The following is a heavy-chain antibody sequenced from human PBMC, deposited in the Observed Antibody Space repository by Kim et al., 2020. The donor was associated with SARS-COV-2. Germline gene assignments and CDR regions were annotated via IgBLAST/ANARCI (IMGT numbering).Heavy chain of an antibody. D-gene: IGHD3-10*01. V-gene: IGHV1-69*13. Sequence: SVKVSCKASGGTFSSYAISWVRQAPGQGLEWMGGIIPIFGTANYAQKFQGRVTITADESTSTAYMELSSLRSEDTAVYYCARGSNPRVWFEAADYWGQGTLVTVSS. CDR2: IIPIFGTA. CDR1: GGTFSSYA. J-gene: IGHJ4*02. CDR3: ARGSNPRVWFEAADY.